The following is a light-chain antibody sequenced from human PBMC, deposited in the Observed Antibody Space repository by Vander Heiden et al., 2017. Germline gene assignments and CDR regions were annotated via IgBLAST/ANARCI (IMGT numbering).Light chain of an antibody. Sequence: SYVLTQPPSVSAAPGQTARITCGGNNSGRKSVHSYLQKPGPPPVPVLYAATARPTGIPERFSGSNAGNTATLTISRVEAGDEADYYCQVWDSSSDHPDWVFGGGTKLTVL. V-gene: IGLV3-21*02. CDR1: NSGRKS. J-gene: IGLJ3*02. CDR2: AAT. CDR3: QVWDSSSDHPDWV.